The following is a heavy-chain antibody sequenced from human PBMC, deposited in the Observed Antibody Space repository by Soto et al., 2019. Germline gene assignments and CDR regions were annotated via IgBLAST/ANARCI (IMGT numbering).Heavy chain of an antibody. V-gene: IGHV3-30-3*01. J-gene: IGHJ1*01. CDR3: ARDSTYYDILTGYPRQAPAEYFQH. CDR2: ISYDGSNK. Sequence: QVQLVESGGGVVQPGRSLRLSCAASGFTFSSYAMHWVRQAPGKGLEWVAVISYDGSNKYYADSVKGRFTISRDNSKNTLXXQXNXXRAEDTAVYYCARDSTYYDILTGYPRQAPAEYFQHWGQGTLVTVSS. D-gene: IGHD3-9*01. CDR1: GFTFSSYA.